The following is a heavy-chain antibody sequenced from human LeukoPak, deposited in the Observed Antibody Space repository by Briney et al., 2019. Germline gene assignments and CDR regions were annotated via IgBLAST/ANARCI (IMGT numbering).Heavy chain of an antibody. CDR1: GFTFSSYA. Sequence: GGSLRLSCAASGFTFSSYAMSWVRQAPGKGLEWVSAISGSGGSTYYADSVKGRFTISRDNSKNTLYLQMNSLRAEDTAVYYCAKGLAKQTLEWLFKRNWFDPWGQGTLVTVSS. CDR2: ISGSGGST. D-gene: IGHD3-3*01. CDR3: AKGLAKQTLEWLFKRNWFDP. J-gene: IGHJ5*02. V-gene: IGHV3-23*01.